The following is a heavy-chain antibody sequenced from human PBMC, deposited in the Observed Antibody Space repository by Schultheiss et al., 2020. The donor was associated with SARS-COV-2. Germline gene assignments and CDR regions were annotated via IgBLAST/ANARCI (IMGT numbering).Heavy chain of an antibody. CDR1: GFTFSSYG. CDR2: IWYDGSNK. CDR3: ARGSDSSGWYGGYYYYYGMDV. J-gene: IGHJ6*02. V-gene: IGHV3-33*08. D-gene: IGHD6-19*01. Sequence: GESLKISCAASGFTFSSYGMHWVRQAPGKGLEWVAVIWYDGSNKYYADSVKGRFTISRDNSKNTLYLQMNSLRAEDTAVYYCARGSDSSGWYGGYYYYYGMDVWGQGTTVTVSS.